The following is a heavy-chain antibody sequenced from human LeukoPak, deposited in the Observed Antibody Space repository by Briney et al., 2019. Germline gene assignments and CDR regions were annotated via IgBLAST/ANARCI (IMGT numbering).Heavy chain of an antibody. CDR1: GFTFSSYA. CDR3: ARTGSGSYYYDY. D-gene: IGHD1-26*01. CDR2: ISGSGGST. V-gene: IGHV3-23*01. J-gene: IGHJ4*02. Sequence: GSLRLSCAASGFTFSSYAVSWVRQAPGKGLEWVSAISGSGGSTYYADSVKGRFTISRDNSKNTLYLQMNSLRAEDTAVYYCARTGSGSYYYDYWGQGTLVTVSS.